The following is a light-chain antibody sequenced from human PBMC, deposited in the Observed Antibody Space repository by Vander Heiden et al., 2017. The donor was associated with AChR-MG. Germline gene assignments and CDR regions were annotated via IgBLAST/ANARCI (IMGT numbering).Light chain of an antibody. J-gene: IGLJ3*02. Sequence: QPALTQPASVSGSPGQSITISCTGTSSDVGYFNLVSWYQHHPGKAPKLIIYEVSERPSGVSNRFSGSKSGNTASLTISGVQAEDEGDFYCCSYASTNSGVTWVFGGGTKVTVL. CDR3: CSYASTNSGVTWV. CDR2: EVS. CDR1: SSDVGYFNL. V-gene: IGLV2-23*02.